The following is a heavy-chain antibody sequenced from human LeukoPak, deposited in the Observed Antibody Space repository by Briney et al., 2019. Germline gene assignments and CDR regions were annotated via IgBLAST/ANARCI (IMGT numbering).Heavy chain of an antibody. CDR1: GGTFSSYA. CDR3: ARDQGSSGYYSDDDDAFDI. Sequence: GASVKVSCKASGGTFSSYAISWVRQAPGQGLEWMGGIIPIFGTANYAQKFQGSVTITADESTSTAYMELSSLRSEDTAVYYCARDQGSSGYYSDDDDAFDIWGQGTMVTVSS. CDR2: IIPIFGTA. D-gene: IGHD3-22*01. J-gene: IGHJ3*02. V-gene: IGHV1-69*13.